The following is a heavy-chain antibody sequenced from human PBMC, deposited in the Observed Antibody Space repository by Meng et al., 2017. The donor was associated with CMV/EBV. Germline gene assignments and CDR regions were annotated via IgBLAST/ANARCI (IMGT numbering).Heavy chain of an antibody. CDR1: GFTFSSYG. J-gene: IGHJ6*02. CDR3: AKDQEGNPYSSSLGGGGMDV. Sequence: GGSLRLSCAASGFTFSSYGMHWVRQAPGKGLEWVAFIRYDGSNKYYADSVKGRFTISRDNSKNTLYLQMNSLRAEDTAVYYCAKDQEGNPYSSSLGGGGMDVWGQGTTVTVSS. D-gene: IGHD6-13*01. V-gene: IGHV3-30*02. CDR2: IRYDGSNK.